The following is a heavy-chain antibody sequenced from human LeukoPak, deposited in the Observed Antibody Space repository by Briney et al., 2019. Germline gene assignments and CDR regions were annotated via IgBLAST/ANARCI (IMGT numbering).Heavy chain of an antibody. CDR1: GYTFTSYG. CDR3: ARDRKWLRSDAFDI. CDR2: ISAYNGNT. V-gene: IGHV1-18*01. Sequence: ASVKVSCKASGYTFTSYGISWVRQAPGQGLEWMGWISAYNGNTNYAQKLQGRVTMTTDTSTSTAYMELRSLRSEDTAVYYCARDRKWLRSDAFDIWGQGAMVTVSS. D-gene: IGHD3-22*01. J-gene: IGHJ3*02.